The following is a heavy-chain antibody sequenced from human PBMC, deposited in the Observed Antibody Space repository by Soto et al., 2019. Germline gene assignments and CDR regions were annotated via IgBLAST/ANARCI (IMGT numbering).Heavy chain of an antibody. D-gene: IGHD3-16*01. CDR3: AKWNGGFDY. CDR1: GFTFSSYG. V-gene: IGHV3-30*18. Sequence: QVQLAESGGGVVQPGRSLRLSCAASGFTFSSYGMHWVRQAPGKGLGWVAVISYDGSYKYYADSVKGRFTISRDNSKNTLYLKMNRLRAEDTAVYYCAKWNGGFDYWGQGTLVTVSS. J-gene: IGHJ4*02. CDR2: ISYDGSYK.